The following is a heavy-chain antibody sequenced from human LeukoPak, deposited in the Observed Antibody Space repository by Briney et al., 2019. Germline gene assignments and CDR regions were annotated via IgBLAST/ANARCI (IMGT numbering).Heavy chain of an antibody. J-gene: IGHJ6*03. CDR3: ARWSGSVTARNYYYYMDV. D-gene: IGHD6-6*01. CDR2: IYYSGST. Sequence: SQTLSLTCTVSGGSISSGGYYWSWIRQPPGKGLEWIGYIYYSGSTNYNPSLKSRVTISVDTSKNQFSLKLSSVTAADTAVYYCARWSGSVTARNYYYYMDVWGEGTTVTVSS. V-gene: IGHV4-61*08. CDR1: GGSISSGGYY.